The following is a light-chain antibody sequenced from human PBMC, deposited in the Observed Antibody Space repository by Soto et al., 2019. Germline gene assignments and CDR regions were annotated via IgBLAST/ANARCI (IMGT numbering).Light chain of an antibody. J-gene: IGLJ1*01. CDR3: SSYAGSNNQV. V-gene: IGLV2-8*01. Sequence: QSVLTQPPSASGSPGQSVTISCTGTSSDVGGYNYVSWYQQHPGRAPKLMIYEVSKRPSGVHDRFSGSKSGNTASLTVSGLQTEDEADYYCSSYAGSNNQVFGTGTKVTVL. CDR2: EVS. CDR1: SSDVGGYNY.